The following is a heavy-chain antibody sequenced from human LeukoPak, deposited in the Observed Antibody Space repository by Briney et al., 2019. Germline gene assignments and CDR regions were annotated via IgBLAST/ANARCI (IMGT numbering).Heavy chain of an antibody. D-gene: IGHD6-13*01. CDR1: GFTFADYA. CDR2: ISGDGGTT. Sequence: PVGSLRLSCAASGFTFADYAMHWVRQAPGKGLEWVSLISGDGGTTYYADSVKGRFTISRDNSKNSLYLQMNSLRIEDTALYYCAKSSAAAYNWFDPWGQGTLVTVSS. CDR3: AKSSAAAYNWFDP. J-gene: IGHJ5*02. V-gene: IGHV3-43*02.